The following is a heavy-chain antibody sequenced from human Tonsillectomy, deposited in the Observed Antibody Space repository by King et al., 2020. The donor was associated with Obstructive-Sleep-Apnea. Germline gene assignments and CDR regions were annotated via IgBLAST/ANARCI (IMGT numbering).Heavy chain of an antibody. D-gene: IGHD2-2*01. Sequence: VQLVESGGGLVQPGGSRRLSCAASGFTFNSYAMNWVRQAPGKGLEWVSVISGSGGSTYYANSVKGRFTISRDNSKNTLYLQMNSLRAEDTAVYYCARRAPVEYYFDYWGQGSLVTVSS. CDR2: ISGSGGST. V-gene: IGHV3-23*04. CDR1: GFTFNSYA. J-gene: IGHJ4*02. CDR3: ARRAPVEYYFDY.